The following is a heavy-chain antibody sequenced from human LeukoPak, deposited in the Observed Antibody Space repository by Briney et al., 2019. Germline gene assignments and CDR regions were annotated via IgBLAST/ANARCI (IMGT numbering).Heavy chain of an antibody. CDR2: INHSGST. D-gene: IGHD1-1*01. CDR1: GGSFSGYY. V-gene: IGHV4-34*01. Sequence: SETLSLTCAVYGGSFSGYYWSWIRQPPGKGLEWIGEINHSGSTNYNPSLKSRVTISVDTSKNQFSLKLSSVTAADTAVYYCARGRYWNDKRNNWFDPWGQGTLVTVSS. CDR3: ARGRYWNDKRNNWFDP. J-gene: IGHJ5*02.